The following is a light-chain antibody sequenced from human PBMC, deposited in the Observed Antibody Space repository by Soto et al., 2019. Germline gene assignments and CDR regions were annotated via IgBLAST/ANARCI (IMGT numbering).Light chain of an antibody. J-gene: IGLJ3*02. CDR1: SSDVGRYNS. CDR3: SSYAGRSTFEV. CDR2: DVS. Sequence: QYALTQPASVCGSPGQSIAISCTRTSSDVGRYNSVSWYQQHPGKVPKLIIYDVSNRPSGVSNRFSGSKSGNTASLTISGLQAEDQADYYCSSYAGRSTFEVFGGGTKLTV. V-gene: IGLV2-14*03.